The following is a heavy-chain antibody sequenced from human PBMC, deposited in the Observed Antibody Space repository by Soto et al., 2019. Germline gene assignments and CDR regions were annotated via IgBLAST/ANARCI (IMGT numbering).Heavy chain of an antibody. CDR3: AKELGGYSYGYELDH. V-gene: IGHV3-9*01. CDR2: ISWNSGTR. CDR1: GFTFDIYA. D-gene: IGHD5-18*01. Sequence: EVQLVDSGGCLVQPGRSLRLSCAASGFTFDIYAMHWVRQAPGKGLEWGSSISWNSGTRGYADSVKGRFTISRDNAKNSLYLQMDSLRTEDTAVYYCAKELGGYSYGYELDHWGQGTLVAVSS. J-gene: IGHJ4*02.